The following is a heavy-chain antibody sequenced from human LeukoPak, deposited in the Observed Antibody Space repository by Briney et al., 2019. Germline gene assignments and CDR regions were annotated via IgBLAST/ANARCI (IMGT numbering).Heavy chain of an antibody. V-gene: IGHV1-2*02. CDR1: GYTFTGYY. J-gene: IGHJ4*02. D-gene: IGHD3-3*01. CDR2: INPNSGGT. Sequence: ASVKVSCKASGYTFTGYYMHWVRQAPGQGLEWMGWINPNSGGTNYAQKFQGRVTMTRDTSISTAYMELSRLRSDDTAVYYCARGGHITISGVVITVPYYFDYWGQGTLVTVSS. CDR3: ARGGHITISGVVITVPYYFDY.